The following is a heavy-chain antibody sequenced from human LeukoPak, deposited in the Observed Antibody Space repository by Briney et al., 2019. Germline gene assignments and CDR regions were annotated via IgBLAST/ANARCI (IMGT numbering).Heavy chain of an antibody. Sequence: GGSLRLSCAASGFTFSIHTMSWVRQAPGKGLEWVSATSGSGESTYYADSVKGRFTISRDNSRDTLYLELNSLRAEDTALYHCAKEVLDYEIPYWYFDLWGRGTLVTVSS. J-gene: IGHJ2*01. CDR1: GFTFSIHT. D-gene: IGHD4-17*01. CDR3: AKEVLDYEIPYWYFDL. CDR2: TSGSGEST. V-gene: IGHV3-23*01.